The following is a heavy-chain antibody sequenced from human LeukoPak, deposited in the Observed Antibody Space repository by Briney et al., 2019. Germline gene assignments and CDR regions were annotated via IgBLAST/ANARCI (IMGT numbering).Heavy chain of an antibody. V-gene: IGHV3-48*03. CDR2: ISSSGTMI. CDR3: AREVASSGGDCLGP. CDR1: GFTFSSYE. J-gene: IGHJ5*02. D-gene: IGHD2-21*02. Sequence: GGSLRLSCAASGFTFSSYEFNWVRQAPGKGLEWVSYISSSGTMIYYADSVKGRFTISRDNSKNSLYLQMNNLRAEDTAVYYCAREVASSGGDCLGPCGQGTLVTVSS.